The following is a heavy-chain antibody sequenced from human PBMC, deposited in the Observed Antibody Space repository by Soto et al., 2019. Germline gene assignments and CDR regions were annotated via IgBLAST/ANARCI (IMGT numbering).Heavy chain of an antibody. V-gene: IGHV5-51*01. CDR2: IYPGDSDT. D-gene: IGHD6-13*01. J-gene: IGHJ6*03. CDR1: GYSFTSYW. Sequence: GESLKISCRGSGYSFTSYWIGLVRQMPGKGLEWMGIIYPGDSDTRYSPSFQGQVTISADKSISTAYLQWSSLKASDTAMYYCARSSAAAGILYYFYMDVWGKGTTVTVSS. CDR3: ARSSAAAGILYYFYMDV.